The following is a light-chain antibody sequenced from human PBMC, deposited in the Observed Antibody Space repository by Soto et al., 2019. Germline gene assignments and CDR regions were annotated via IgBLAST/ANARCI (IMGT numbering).Light chain of an antibody. Sequence: QSVLTQPASLSGSPGQSITISCTGSSSNIGAGYDVHWYQQRPGTAPKLLIFGNINRPSGVPDRFSGSKSGTSASLAITGLQAEDEGDYYCQVYDSTLIARYLFATGTKV. CDR3: QVYDSTLIARYL. CDR1: SSNIGAGYD. CDR2: GNI. V-gene: IGLV1-40*01. J-gene: IGLJ1*01.